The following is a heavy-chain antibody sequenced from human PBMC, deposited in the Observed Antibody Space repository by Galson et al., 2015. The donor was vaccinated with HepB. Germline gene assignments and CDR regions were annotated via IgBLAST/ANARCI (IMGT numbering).Heavy chain of an antibody. CDR3: ARVGYYGSGHEDN. Sequence: SVKVSCKASGDTFSDYTIGWVRQAPGQALEWMGGIIPIFGTTHYAQKFQGRVTITADESTSTAYMELSSLRSEDTAMYYCARVGYYGSGHEDNWGQGTLVTVSS. CDR2: IIPIFGTT. V-gene: IGHV1-69*13. D-gene: IGHD3-10*01. CDR1: GDTFSDYT. J-gene: IGHJ4*02.